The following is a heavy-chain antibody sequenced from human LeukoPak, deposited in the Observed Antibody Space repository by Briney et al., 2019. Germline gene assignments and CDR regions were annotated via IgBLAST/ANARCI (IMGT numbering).Heavy chain of an antibody. V-gene: IGHV3-7*03. Sequence: GGSLRLSCAASGFTFSSYLMSCVRQAPGKGLEWVAKIKEDGSEKDYVDSVKGRFTISRDNAKNTLYLQMNSLRAEDTAVYYCAKALGPRWGQGTLVTVSS. CDR3: AKALGPR. J-gene: IGHJ4*02. D-gene: IGHD3-16*01. CDR2: IKEDGSEK. CDR1: GFTFSSYL.